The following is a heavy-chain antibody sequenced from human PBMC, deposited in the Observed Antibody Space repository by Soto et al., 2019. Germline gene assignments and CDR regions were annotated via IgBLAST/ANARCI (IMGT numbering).Heavy chain of an antibody. J-gene: IGHJ4*02. CDR2: INPRGGIT. Sequence: ASVKVSCKASGYTFTSYYMHWVRPAPGQGLECMGVINPRGGITSYVQKFQGRVTMTRDTSTCTVYMELSSLRSEDTAVYYCARGLDCSSTSGYGGELGFWGQGTLVTVSS. V-gene: IGHV1-46*01. D-gene: IGHD2-2*01. CDR3: ARGLDCSSTSGYGGELGF. CDR1: GYTFTSYY.